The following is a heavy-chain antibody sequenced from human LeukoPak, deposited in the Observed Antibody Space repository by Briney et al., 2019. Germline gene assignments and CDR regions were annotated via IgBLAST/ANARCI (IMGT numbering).Heavy chain of an antibody. Sequence: PSETLSLTCTVSGGSISSSSYYWGWIRQPPGKGLEWSGSIYYSASTYYNPSLKSRVTISVDTSKIQSSLRLSSVTAADTAVYYCASRGSGWYEGYYFDYWGQGTLVTVSS. V-gene: IGHV4-39*01. J-gene: IGHJ4*02. CDR2: IYYSAST. D-gene: IGHD6-19*01. CDR3: ASRGSGWYEGYYFDY. CDR1: GGSISSSSYY.